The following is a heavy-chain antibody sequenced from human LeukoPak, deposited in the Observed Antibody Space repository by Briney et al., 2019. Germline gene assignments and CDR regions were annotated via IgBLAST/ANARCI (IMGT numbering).Heavy chain of an antibody. D-gene: IGHD2-15*01. V-gene: IGHV1-8*01. CDR1: GYTFTSYD. CDR2: INPNSGNT. J-gene: IGHJ3*02. CDR3: ARGRGYCSGDSCLLDAFDI. Sequence: ASVKVSCKASGYTFTSYDINWVRQATGQGLEWMGWINPNSGNTGYAQKFQGRVTMTRSTSISTAYMELSSLRSEDTAVYYCARGRGYCSGDSCLLDAFDIWGQGTMVTVSS.